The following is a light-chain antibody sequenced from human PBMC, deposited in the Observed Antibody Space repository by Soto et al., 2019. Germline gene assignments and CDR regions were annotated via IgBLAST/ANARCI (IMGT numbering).Light chain of an antibody. Sequence: ELVMTQSPATLSVSPGERVTLSCRASHSVSSNLAWYQHKPGQAPRLLIYGASTRATGFPARFSGSGSGTEFTLTISSLQSEDFAVYYCQQYNNWPLTFGGGTKVEIK. CDR2: GAS. V-gene: IGKV3-15*01. J-gene: IGKJ4*01. CDR3: QQYNNWPLT. CDR1: HSVSSN.